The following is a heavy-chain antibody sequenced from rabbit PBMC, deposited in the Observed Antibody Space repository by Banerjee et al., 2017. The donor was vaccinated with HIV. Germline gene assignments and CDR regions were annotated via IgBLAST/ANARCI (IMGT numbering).Heavy chain of an antibody. J-gene: IGHJ4*01. D-gene: IGHD4-2*01. CDR3: ARDLAGGMGWNFNL. CDR2: INTSSGNT. CDR1: GSDISSNA. Sequence: QQQLEESGGGLVQPEGSLTLTCKASGSDISSNAMCWVRQAPGKGLEWIACINTSSGNTVYASWAKGRFTISKTSSTTVTLQMTSLTAADTATYLCARDLAGGMGWNFNLWGP. V-gene: IGHV1S45*01.